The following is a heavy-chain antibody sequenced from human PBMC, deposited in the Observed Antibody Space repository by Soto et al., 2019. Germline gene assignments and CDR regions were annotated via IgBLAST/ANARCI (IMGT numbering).Heavy chain of an antibody. J-gene: IGHJ6*02. D-gene: IGHD3-10*01. CDR3: ARVGFGDLRGMDV. CDR1: GYTFTGYY. CDR2: INPNSGGT. Sequence: ASVKVSCKASGYTFTGYYMHWVRQAPGQGLEWMGWINPNSGGTNYAQKFQGWVTMTRDTSISTAYMELSRLRSDDAAVYYCARVGFGDLRGMDVWGQGTTVTVSS. V-gene: IGHV1-2*04.